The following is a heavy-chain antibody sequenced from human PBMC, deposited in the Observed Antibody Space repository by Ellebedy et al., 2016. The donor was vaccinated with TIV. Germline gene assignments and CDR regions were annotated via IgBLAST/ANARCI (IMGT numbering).Heavy chain of an antibody. Sequence: SQTLSLTCVISGDSVSTDIGWNWVRQSPSRGLEWLGRTYYRSKWNNDYAESLKSRITINPDTSKNQFSLQLNSVTPEDTAVYYCARGWFGSGMGVWGQGTTVTVSS. V-gene: IGHV6-1*01. D-gene: IGHD3-16*01. J-gene: IGHJ6*02. CDR3: ARGWFGSGMGV. CDR1: GDSVSTDIG. CDR2: TYYRSKWNN.